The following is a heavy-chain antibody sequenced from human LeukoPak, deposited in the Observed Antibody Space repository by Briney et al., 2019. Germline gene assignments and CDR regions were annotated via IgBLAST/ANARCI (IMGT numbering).Heavy chain of an antibody. CDR3: ARVPYDYGDYANDY. CDR1: GYTFTSYG. CDR2: ISAYNGNT. D-gene: IGHD4-17*01. Sequence: ASVKVSRKASGYTFTSYGISWVRQAPGQGLEWMGWISAYNGNTNYAQKLQGRVTMTTDTSTSTAYMELRSLRSDDTAVYYCARVPYDYGDYANDYWGQGTLVTVSS. J-gene: IGHJ4*02. V-gene: IGHV1-18*01.